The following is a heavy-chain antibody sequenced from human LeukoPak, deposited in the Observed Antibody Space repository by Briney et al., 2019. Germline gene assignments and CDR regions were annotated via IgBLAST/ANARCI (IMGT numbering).Heavy chain of an antibody. V-gene: IGHV4-34*01. CDR3: ARSRLIPYDFWSGYYTGSRYYFDY. CDR1: GGSFSGYY. J-gene: IGHJ4*02. D-gene: IGHD3-3*01. CDR2: INHSGST. Sequence: SETPSLTCAVYGGSFSGYYWSWIRQPPGKGLEWIGEINHSGSTNYNPSLKSRVTISVDTSKNQFSLKLSSVTAADTAVYYCARSRLIPYDFWSGYYTGSRYYFDYWGQGTLVTVSS.